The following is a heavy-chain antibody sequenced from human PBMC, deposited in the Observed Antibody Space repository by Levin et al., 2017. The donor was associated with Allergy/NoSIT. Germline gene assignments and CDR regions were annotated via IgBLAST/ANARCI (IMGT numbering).Heavy chain of an antibody. V-gene: IGHV4-34*01. D-gene: IGHD2-2*01. CDR3: ARGRRYCSSTSCSTGWFDP. J-gene: IGHJ5*02. CDR2: INHSGST. Sequence: SETLSLTCAVYGGSFSGYYWSWIRQPPGKGLEWIGEINHSGSTNYNPSLKSRVTISVDTSKNQFSLKLSSVTAADTAVYYCARGRRYCSSTSCSTGWFDPWGQGTLVTVSS. CDR1: GGSFSGYY.